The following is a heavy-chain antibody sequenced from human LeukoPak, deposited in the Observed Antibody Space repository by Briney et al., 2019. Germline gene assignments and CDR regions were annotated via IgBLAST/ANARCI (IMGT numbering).Heavy chain of an antibody. Sequence: GASVKVSCKASGGTFSSYAISWVRQAPGQGLEWMGGIIPIFGTANYAQKFQGRVTITADESTSTAYMELSSLRSEDTVVYYCARGRPSPDAFDIWGQGTMVTVSS. CDR1: GGTFSSYA. V-gene: IGHV1-69*13. CDR2: IIPIFGTA. CDR3: ARGRPSPDAFDI. J-gene: IGHJ3*02.